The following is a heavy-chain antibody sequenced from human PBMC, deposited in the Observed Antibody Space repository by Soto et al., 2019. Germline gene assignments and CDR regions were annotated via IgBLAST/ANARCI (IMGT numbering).Heavy chain of an antibody. J-gene: IGHJ4*01. CDR2: IYSAGST. V-gene: IGHV3-53*01. D-gene: IGHD6-6*01. CDR3: ARARGPEYSSSIFFDY. Sequence: GGSLRLSCAVSGLTVSRTQMSWVRQAPGKGLRWVSVIYSAGSTYYANAVKGRFTISRDISENKIFLELNGLTVDDTAVYYCARARGPEYSSSIFFDYWGRGTVVTVSS. CDR1: GLTVSRTQ.